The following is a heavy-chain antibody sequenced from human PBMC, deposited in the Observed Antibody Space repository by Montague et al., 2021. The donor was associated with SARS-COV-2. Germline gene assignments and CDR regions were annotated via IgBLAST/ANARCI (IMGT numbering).Heavy chain of an antibody. Sequence: CAISGDSDSSIRPAWNWNRQTSASGPDWLGRTYYKSKWYNDYAVSVKSRITISPDTSKNQFSLQLNSVTPEDTAVYYCARGLWFGELLSLYYYYGMDVWGQGTTVTVSS. CDR2: TYYKSKWYN. V-gene: IGHV6-1*01. CDR3: ARGLWFGELLSLYYYYGMDV. J-gene: IGHJ6*02. CDR1: GDSDSSIRPA. D-gene: IGHD3-10*01.